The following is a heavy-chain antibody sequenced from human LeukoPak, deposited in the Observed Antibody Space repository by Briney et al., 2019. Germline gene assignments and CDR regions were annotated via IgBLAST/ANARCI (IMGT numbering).Heavy chain of an antibody. CDR2: INSDGSST. V-gene: IGHV3-74*01. CDR3: ARFGYGSGSYYTDY. Sequence: GGSLRLPCAASGFTFSSYWMHWVRQAPGKGLVWVSRINSDGSSTSYADSVKGRFTISRDNAKNTLYLQMNSLRAEDTAVYYCARFGYGSGSYYTDYWGQGTLVTVSS. D-gene: IGHD3-10*01. CDR1: GFTFSSYW. J-gene: IGHJ4*02.